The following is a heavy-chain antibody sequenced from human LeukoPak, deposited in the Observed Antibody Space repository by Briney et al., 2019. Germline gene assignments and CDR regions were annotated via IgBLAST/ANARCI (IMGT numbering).Heavy chain of an antibody. Sequence: GSLRLSCAASGFTFSDYYMSWIRQPPGKGLEWIGSIYYRGNTFYNPSLRNRVSISIDTSKGRFSLNLNSVTAADTAVYFCTRDREHGTQDSWGQGTLVTVS. J-gene: IGHJ4*02. D-gene: IGHD1-26*01. CDR2: IYYRGNT. V-gene: IGHV4-59*12. CDR3: TRDREHGTQDS. CDR1: GFTFSDYY.